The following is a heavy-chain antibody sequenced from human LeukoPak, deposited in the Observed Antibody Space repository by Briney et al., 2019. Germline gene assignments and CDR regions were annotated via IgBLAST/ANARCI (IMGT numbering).Heavy chain of an antibody. D-gene: IGHD3-22*01. J-gene: IGHJ4*02. Sequence: GGSLRLSCAASGFTFSSYGMNWVRQAPGKGLEWVGFIRSKAYGGTTEYAASVKGRFTISRDDSKSIAYLQMNSLKTEDTAVYYCTRGRRYYYDSSGYYYVPLFDYWGQGTLVTVSS. V-gene: IGHV3-49*04. CDR1: GFTFSSYG. CDR3: TRGRRYYYDSSGYYYVPLFDY. CDR2: IRSKAYGGTT.